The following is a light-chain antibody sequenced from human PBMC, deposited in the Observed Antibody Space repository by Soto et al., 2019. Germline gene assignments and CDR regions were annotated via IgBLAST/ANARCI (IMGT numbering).Light chain of an antibody. CDR3: CSYAGNNSLI. Sequence: QSALAQPASVSGSPGQSITISCTGTRSDVGSYNFVSWYRQHPGAAPQLIIYEVTQRASGISYRFSGSKSGNTASLTISDLQTADETDYYCCSYAGNNSLIFGGGTNLTVL. CDR1: RSDVGSYNF. V-gene: IGLV2-23*02. CDR2: EVT. J-gene: IGLJ2*01.